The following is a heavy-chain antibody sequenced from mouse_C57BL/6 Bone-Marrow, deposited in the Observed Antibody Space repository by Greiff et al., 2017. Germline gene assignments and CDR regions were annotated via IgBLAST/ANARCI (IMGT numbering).Heavy chain of an antibody. J-gene: IGHJ2*01. Sequence: QVQLQQSGAELVRPGTSVKVSCKASGYAFTNYLIEWVKQRPGQGLEWIGAINPGSGGTNYNEKFKGKATLTADKSSSTAYMQLSSLTSEDSAVYFCARGGSPFDYWGQGTTLTVSS. V-gene: IGHV1-54*01. CDR3: ARGGSPFDY. D-gene: IGHD1-1*02. CDR1: GYAFTNYL. CDR2: INPGSGGT.